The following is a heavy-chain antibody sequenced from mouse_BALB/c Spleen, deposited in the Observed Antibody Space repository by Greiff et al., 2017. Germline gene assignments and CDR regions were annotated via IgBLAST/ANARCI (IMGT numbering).Heavy chain of an antibody. D-gene: IGHD2-3*01. J-gene: IGHJ4*01. Sequence: VKLVESGAELARPGASVKLSCKASGYTFTDYYINWVKQRTGQGLEWIGEIYPGSGNTYYNEKFKGKATLTADKSSSTAYMQLSSLTSEDSAVYFCARLDGYYSMDYWGQGTSVTVSS. V-gene: IGHV1-77*01. CDR2: IYPGSGNT. CDR1: GYTFTDYY. CDR3: ARLDGYYSMDY.